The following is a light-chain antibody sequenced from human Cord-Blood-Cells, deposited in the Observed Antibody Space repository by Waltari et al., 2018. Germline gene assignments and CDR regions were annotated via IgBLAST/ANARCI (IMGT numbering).Light chain of an antibody. CDR2: GAS. CDR1: QSVSRN. CDR3: QQYNNWPYT. J-gene: IGKJ2*01. Sequence: EIVMTQSPATLSVSPGERATLSCRASQSVSRNLAWYQQTPRQAPRLLIYGASTRATGIPARFSGSGSGTEFTLTISSLQSEDFAVYYCQQYNNWPYTFGQGTKLEIK. V-gene: IGKV3-15*01.